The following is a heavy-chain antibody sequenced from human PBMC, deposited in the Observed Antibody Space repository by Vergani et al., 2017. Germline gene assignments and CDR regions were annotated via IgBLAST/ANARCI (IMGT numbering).Heavy chain of an antibody. V-gene: IGHV4-39*01. Sequence: QLQLQESGPGLVKPSETLYLTCTVSGGSISSSSYYWGWIRQPPGKGLEWIGSIYYSGSTYYNLSLKSRVTISVDTSKNQFSLKLSSVTAADTAVYYCARHLAYXGGDCYPYYYGMDVWGQGTTVTVSS. CDR1: GGSISSSSYY. CDR2: IYYSGST. J-gene: IGHJ6*02. CDR3: ARHLAYXGGDCYPYYYGMDV. D-gene: IGHD2-21*02.